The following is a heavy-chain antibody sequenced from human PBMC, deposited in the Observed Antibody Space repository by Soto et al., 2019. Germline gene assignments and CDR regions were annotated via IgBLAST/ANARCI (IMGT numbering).Heavy chain of an antibody. CDR2: INPNSGGT. CDR1: GYTFSDYY. D-gene: IGHD3-16*01. Sequence: GASVKVSCKASGYTFSDYYIHWVRQAPGQGLEWMGWINPNSGGTKYAPKFQGGVTMTRDTSITTAYMELSRLRSGDTAVYYCAREQANAKPEGVDFWGQGTLVTVSS. CDR3: AREQANAKPEGVDF. J-gene: IGHJ4*02. V-gene: IGHV1-2*02.